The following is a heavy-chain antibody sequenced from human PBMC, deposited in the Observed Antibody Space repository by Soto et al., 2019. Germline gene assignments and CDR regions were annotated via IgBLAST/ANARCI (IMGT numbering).Heavy chain of an antibody. Sequence: GGSLRLSCAASGFTFSSYGMHWVRQAPGKGLEWVAVIWYDGSNKYYADSVKGRFTISRDNSKNTLYLQMNSLRAEDTAVYYCARGLSVAAGTDYYGMDVWGQGTTVTVSS. CDR3: ARGLSVAAGTDYYGMDV. D-gene: IGHD6-13*01. V-gene: IGHV3-33*01. CDR2: IWYDGSNK. CDR1: GFTFSSYG. J-gene: IGHJ6*02.